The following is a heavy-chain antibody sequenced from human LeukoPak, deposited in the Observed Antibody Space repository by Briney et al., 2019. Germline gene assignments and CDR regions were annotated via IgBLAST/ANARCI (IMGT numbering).Heavy chain of an antibody. J-gene: IGHJ4*02. CDR2: INHSGSN. D-gene: IGHD3-10*01. V-gene: IGHV4-34*01. CDR1: GGSSSGYY. CDR3: ARAGNYYGSGSPQEGYYFDY. Sequence: SETLSLTCAVYGGSSSGYYLSWIRQPPGKGLEWIGEINHSGSNNYNPSLKSRVTISVDTSKNQFSLKLSSVTAADTAVYYCARAGNYYGSGSPQEGYYFDYWGQGTLVTVSS.